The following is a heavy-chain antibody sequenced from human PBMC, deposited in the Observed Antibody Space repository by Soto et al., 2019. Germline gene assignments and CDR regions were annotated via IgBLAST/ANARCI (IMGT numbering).Heavy chain of an antibody. D-gene: IGHD3-10*01. CDR1: GGTFSSYS. CDR2: IIPMLGKA. V-gene: IGHV1-69*09. J-gene: IGHJ3*01. CDR3: ARGATLFRGVIQPYALEL. Sequence: QVQLVQSGAEVKRPGSSVKASCKASGGTFSSYSISWVRQAPGQGLEWMGRIIPMLGKAHYAQRLQGRVTITADESTSTAYMELSRLRSEATAVYCCARGATLFRGVIQPYALELWGQGTMVTVSS.